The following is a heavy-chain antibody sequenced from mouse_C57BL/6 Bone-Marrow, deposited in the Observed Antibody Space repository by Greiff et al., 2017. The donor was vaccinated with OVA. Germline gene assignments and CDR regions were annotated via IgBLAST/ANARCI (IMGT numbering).Heavy chain of an antibody. CDR1: GYTFTDYY. CDR3: ARERLRSFAY. Sequence: VQLQQSGAELVRPGASVKLSCKASGYTFTDYYINWVKQRPGQGLEWIARIYPGSGNTYYNEKFKGKATLTAEKSSSTAYMQLSSLTSEDSAVYFCARERLRSFAYWGQGTLVTVSA. J-gene: IGHJ3*01. D-gene: IGHD2-4*01. V-gene: IGHV1-76*01. CDR2: IYPGSGNT.